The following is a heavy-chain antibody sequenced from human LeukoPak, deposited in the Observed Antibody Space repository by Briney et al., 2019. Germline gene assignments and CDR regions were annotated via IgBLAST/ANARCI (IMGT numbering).Heavy chain of an antibody. CDR3: AKDRRIAAADALLDY. D-gene: IGHD6-13*01. J-gene: IGHJ4*02. CDR1: GFTFSSYS. CDR2: ISYDGSNK. Sequence: PGGSLRLSCAASGFTFSSYSMNWVRQAPGKGLEWVAVISYDGSNKYYADSVKGRFTISRDNSKNTLYLQMNSLRAEDTAVYYCAKDRRIAAADALLDYWGQGTLVTVSS. V-gene: IGHV3-30*18.